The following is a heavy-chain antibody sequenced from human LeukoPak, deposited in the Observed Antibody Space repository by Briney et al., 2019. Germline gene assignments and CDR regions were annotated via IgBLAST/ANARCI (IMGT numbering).Heavy chain of an antibody. Sequence: GGSLRLSCAASVFTFSDAWMTWVRQAPGKGLECVGFIQSKTDGGTTDSAAPVKGRFTVSRDDSINTLYLQMNSLKTEDTAVYYCTTWSSQFDYWGQGTLVTVSS. J-gene: IGHJ4*02. CDR1: VFTFSDAW. CDR2: IQSKTDGGTT. V-gene: IGHV3-15*01. CDR3: TTWSSQFDY. D-gene: IGHD6-6*01.